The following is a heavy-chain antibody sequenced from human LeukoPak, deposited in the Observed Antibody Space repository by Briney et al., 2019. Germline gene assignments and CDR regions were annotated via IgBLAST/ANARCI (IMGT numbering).Heavy chain of an antibody. D-gene: IGHD1-14*01. CDR2: SSAYNGNT. CDR1: GYTFTSYV. Sequence: ASVKVYCKASGYTFTSYVISWVGQAPGQGLEWMGWSSAYNGNTNYAQKLQGRVTVTTDTSTSTAYMELRSLRSDDTAVYYCARDDHSWAQYYFDYWGQGTLVTASS. J-gene: IGHJ4*02. V-gene: IGHV1-18*04. CDR3: ARDDHSWAQYYFDY.